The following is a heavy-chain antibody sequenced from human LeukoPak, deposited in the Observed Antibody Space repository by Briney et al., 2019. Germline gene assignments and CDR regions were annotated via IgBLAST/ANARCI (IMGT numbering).Heavy chain of an antibody. V-gene: IGHV3-23*01. CDR1: GFTFNNFA. Sequence: GGSLRLSCAASGFTFNNFAMSWVRQAPGKGLEWVSAISGSGGSTYYADSVKGRFTISRDNSKNTLYLQMNSLRAEDTAVYYCAKGENYYYGSGRGWDYFDYWGQGTLVTVSS. D-gene: IGHD3-10*01. CDR2: ISGSGGST. J-gene: IGHJ4*02. CDR3: AKGENYYYGSGRGWDYFDY.